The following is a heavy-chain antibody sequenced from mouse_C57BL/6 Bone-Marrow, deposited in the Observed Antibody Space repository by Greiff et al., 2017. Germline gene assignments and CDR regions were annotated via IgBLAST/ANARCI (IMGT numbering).Heavy chain of an antibody. D-gene: IGHD1-1*01. V-gene: IGHV1-19*01. CDR2: FNPYNGGT. CDR3: AKSPITTVVATGFDY. J-gene: IGHJ2*01. CDR1: GSTFPDNY. Sequence: EVQLQQSGPVLLKPGASGKMSSMPSGSTFPDNYRNWLKRSHGKSLEWIGVFNPYNGGTSYNQKFKGKATLTVDKSSSTAYMELNSLTSEDSAVYYCAKSPITTVVATGFDYWGQGTTLTVSS.